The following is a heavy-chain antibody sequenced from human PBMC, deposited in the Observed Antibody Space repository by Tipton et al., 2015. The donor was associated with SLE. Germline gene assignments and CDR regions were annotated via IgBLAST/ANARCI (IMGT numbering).Heavy chain of an antibody. D-gene: IGHD2-8*01. CDR3: ARGYCSDGVCYGFGFFDY. Sequence: TLSLTCAVHDGSLSNYYWSWFRRPPGRGLEWIAEITRRGKTNYNPSLKSPVTLSIDTSKNQFSLKMRSVTAADTAVYFCARGYCSDGVCYGFGFFDYWGQGNLVTVSS. V-gene: IGHV4-34*01. CDR2: ITRRGKT. J-gene: IGHJ4*02. CDR1: DGSLSNYY.